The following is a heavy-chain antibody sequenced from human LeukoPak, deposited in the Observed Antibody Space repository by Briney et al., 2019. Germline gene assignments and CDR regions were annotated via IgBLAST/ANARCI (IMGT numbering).Heavy chain of an antibody. CDR1: GYTFTSYA. V-gene: IGHV1-3*01. CDR3: ARDLNSGYERYFDY. D-gene: IGHD5-12*01. Sequence: ASVKVSCKASGYTFTSYAMHWVRQAPGQRLEWMGWINAGNGNTKYSQKFQGRVTITRDTSACTAYMELSSLRSEDTAVYYCARDLNSGYERYFDYWGQGTLVTVSS. CDR2: INAGNGNT. J-gene: IGHJ4*02.